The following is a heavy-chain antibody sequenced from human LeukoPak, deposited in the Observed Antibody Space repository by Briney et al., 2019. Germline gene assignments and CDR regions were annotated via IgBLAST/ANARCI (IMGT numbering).Heavy chain of an antibody. CDR1: GYTFTSYG. J-gene: IGHJ4*02. D-gene: IGHD3-22*01. CDR3: ARDWSYDSSGYSGH. CDR2: ISAYNGNT. Sequence: ASVKVSCKASGYTFTSYGISWVRQAPGQGLEWMGWISAYNGNTNYAQKLQGRVTMTTDTSTSTAYMELRSLRSDDTAVYYCARDWSYDSSGYSGHWGQGTLVTVSS. V-gene: IGHV1-18*01.